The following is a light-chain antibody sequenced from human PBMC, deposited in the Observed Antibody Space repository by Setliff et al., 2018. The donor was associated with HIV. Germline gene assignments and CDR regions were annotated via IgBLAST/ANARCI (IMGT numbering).Light chain of an antibody. CDR2: EVR. CDR1: GSDVGSYNY. J-gene: IGLJ1*01. Sequence: QSVLTQPASVSGSPGQSITISCTGTGSDVGSYNYVSWYQQHPGKAPKLIIYEVRNRPPGISNRFSGSKSGNTASLTISGLQAEDEVDYYCSSYAISNTLPFGTGTKVTVL. CDR3: SSYAISNTLP. V-gene: IGLV2-14*01.